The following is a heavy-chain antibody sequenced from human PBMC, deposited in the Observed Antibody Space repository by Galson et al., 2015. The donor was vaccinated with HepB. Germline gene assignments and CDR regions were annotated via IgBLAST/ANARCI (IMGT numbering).Heavy chain of an antibody. D-gene: IGHD2-2*01. CDR2: MSGSTGVT. CDR3: AKSWDQPPNYYYYMDV. Sequence: SLRLSCAASGFTFYNYGMNWVRLAPGKGLEWVSSMSGSTGVTVYADSVKGRFTISRDNSKNTLYLQMNSLRAEDTAVYYCAKSWDQPPNYYYYMDVWGKGTAATVSS. J-gene: IGHJ6*03. CDR1: GFTFYNYG. V-gene: IGHV3-23*01.